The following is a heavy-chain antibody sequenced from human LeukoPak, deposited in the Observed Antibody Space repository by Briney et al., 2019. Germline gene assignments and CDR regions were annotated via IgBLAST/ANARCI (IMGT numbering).Heavy chain of an antibody. Sequence: SETLSLTCAVSGGSISSSNWWSWVRQPPGKWLEWIGEIYHSGSTNYNPSLKSRVTISVDKSKNQFSLKLSSVTAADTAVYYCAREFQGITMVRGVITYYYYYYMDVWGKGTTVTVSS. CDR3: AREFQGITMVRGVITYYYYYYMDV. V-gene: IGHV4-4*02. CDR1: GGSISSSNW. D-gene: IGHD3-10*01. J-gene: IGHJ6*03. CDR2: IYHSGST.